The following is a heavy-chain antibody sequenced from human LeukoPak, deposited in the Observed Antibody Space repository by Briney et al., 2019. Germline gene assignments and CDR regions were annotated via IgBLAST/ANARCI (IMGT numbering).Heavy chain of an antibody. V-gene: IGHV4/OR15-8*01. CDR1: VGSINSGNW. CDR3: AAAPILRGEGGEHYKYGMDA. CDR2: IHHNGTR. Sequence: SETLSPTCGVSVGSINSGNWWTWVRQSPGKGLEWIGEIHHNGTRNYNPSLKSRVTISADTFKNHFSLIVTSLTAADTAVYYCAAAPILRGEGGEHYKYGMDAWGQGTTVIVSS. D-gene: IGHD2-2*02. J-gene: IGHJ6*02.